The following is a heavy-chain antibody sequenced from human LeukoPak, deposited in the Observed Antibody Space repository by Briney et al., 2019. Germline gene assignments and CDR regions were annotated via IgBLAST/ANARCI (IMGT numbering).Heavy chain of an antibody. D-gene: IGHD3-10*01. V-gene: IGHV1-69*05. CDR2: IIPIFGTA. J-gene: IGHJ4*02. CDR3: ARAPYYYGSGVQYFDY. CDR1: GGTFSSYA. Sequence: SVKVSCKASGGTFSSYAISWVRQAPGQGLEWMGGIIPIFGTANYAQKFQGRVTITTDESTGTAYMELSGLRSEDTAVYYCARAPYYYGSGVQYFDYWGQGTLVTVSS.